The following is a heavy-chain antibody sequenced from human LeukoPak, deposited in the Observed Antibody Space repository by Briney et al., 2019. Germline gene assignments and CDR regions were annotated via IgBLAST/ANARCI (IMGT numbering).Heavy chain of an antibody. J-gene: IGHJ4*02. Sequence: VAVIWYDGSNKYYADSVKGRFTISRDNSKNTLYLQMNSLRAEDTAVYYCARDSAAYYFDYWGQGTLVTVSS. CDR2: IWYDGSNK. V-gene: IGHV3-33*01. CDR3: ARDSAAYYFDY. D-gene: IGHD6-25*01.